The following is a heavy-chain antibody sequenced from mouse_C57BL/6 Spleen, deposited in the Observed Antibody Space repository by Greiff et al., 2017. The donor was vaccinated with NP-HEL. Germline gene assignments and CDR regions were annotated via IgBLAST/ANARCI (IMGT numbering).Heavy chain of an antibody. CDR2: IYPGSGST. CDR1: GYTFTSYW. D-gene: IGHD2-5*01. V-gene: IGHV1-55*01. CDR3: ARSDYSNLREGYFDV. Sequence: QVQLQQPGAELVKPGASVKMSCKASGYTFTSYWITWVKQRPGQGLEWIGDIYPGSGSTNYTEKFKSKATLTVDTSSSTAYMQLSSLTSEDSAVYYCARSDYSNLREGYFDVWGTGTTVTVSS. J-gene: IGHJ1*03.